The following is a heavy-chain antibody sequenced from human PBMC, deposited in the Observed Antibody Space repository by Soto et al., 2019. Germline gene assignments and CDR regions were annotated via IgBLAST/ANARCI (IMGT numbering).Heavy chain of an antibody. V-gene: IGHV1-2*02. CDR1: GYTFTGYY. CDR3: ARRMNTKYNWFDP. CDR2: INPNSGGT. Sequence: QVQLVQSGAEVKKPGASVKVSCKASGYTFTGYYMHWVRQAPGQGLEWMGWINPNSGGTNYAQKFQGRVTRTRDTSISTAYRELSRMRSDATAVYYCARRMNTKYNWFDPGGQGTLVPVSS. J-gene: IGHJ5*02.